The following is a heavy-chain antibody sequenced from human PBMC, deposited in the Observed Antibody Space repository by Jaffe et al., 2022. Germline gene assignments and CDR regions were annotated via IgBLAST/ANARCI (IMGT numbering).Heavy chain of an antibody. CDR3: ARGALSSSWYNRIPQGRGRSCWLFDP. V-gene: IGHV4-34*01. CDR1: GGSFSGYY. CDR2: INHSGST. D-gene: IGHD6-13*01. J-gene: IGHJ5*02. Sequence: QVQLQQWGAGLLKPSETLSLTCAVYGGSFSGYYWSWIRQPPGKGLEWIGEINHSGSTNYNPSLKSRVTISVDTSKNQFSLKLSSVTAADTAVYYCARGALSSSWYNRIPQGRGRSCWLFDPWGQGTLVTVSS.